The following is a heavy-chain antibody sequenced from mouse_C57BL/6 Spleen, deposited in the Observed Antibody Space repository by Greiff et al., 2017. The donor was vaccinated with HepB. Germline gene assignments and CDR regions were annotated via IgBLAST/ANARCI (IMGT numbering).Heavy chain of an antibody. V-gene: IGHV1-64*01. D-gene: IGHD1-1*01. CDR3: AREGITTVVSPSFAY. Sequence: QVQLQQPGAELVKPGASVKLSCKASGYTFTSYWMHWVKQRPGQGLEWIGMIHPNSGSTNYNEKFKSKATLTVDKSSSTDYMQLSSLASEDSAVYYCAREGITTVVSPSFAYWGQGTLVTVSA. CDR2: IHPNSGST. J-gene: IGHJ3*01. CDR1: GYTFTSYW.